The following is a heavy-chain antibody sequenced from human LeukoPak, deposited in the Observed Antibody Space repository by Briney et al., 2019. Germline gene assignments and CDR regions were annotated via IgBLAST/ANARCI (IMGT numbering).Heavy chain of an antibody. V-gene: IGHV3-23*01. CDR2: ISGSGGST. CDR3: AKDSSPLFYYGMDV. Sequence: PGGSLRLSCAASGFTFSSYAMSWVRQAPGKGLEWVSAISGSGGSTYYADSVKGRFTISRDNSKNTLCLQMNSLRAEDTAVYYCAKDSSPLFYYGMDVWGQGTTVTVFS. CDR1: GFTFSSYA. J-gene: IGHJ6*02.